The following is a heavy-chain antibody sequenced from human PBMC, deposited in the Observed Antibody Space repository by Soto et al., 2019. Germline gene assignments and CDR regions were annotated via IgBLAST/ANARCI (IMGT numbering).Heavy chain of an antibody. CDR3: AREVWDTAERHFDY. CDR1: GFTFSSYS. CDR2: ISSSSSYI. D-gene: IGHD5-18*01. J-gene: IGHJ4*02. V-gene: IGHV3-21*01. Sequence: GGSLRLSCAASGFTFSSYSMNWVRQAPGKGLEWVSSISSSSSYIYYADSVKGRFTISRDNAKNSLYLQMNSLRAEDTAVYYCAREVWDTAERHFDYWGQGTLVTVSS.